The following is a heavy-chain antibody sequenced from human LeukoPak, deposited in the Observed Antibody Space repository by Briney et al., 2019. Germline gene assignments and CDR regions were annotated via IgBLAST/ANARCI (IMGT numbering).Heavy chain of an antibody. CDR2: INEDGSAK. CDR3: ARTPGIAAGRGYYYYMDV. D-gene: IGHD6-6*01. V-gene: IGHV3-7*01. J-gene: IGHJ6*03. CDR1: GFSFSSNW. Sequence: GGSLRLSCAASGFSFSSNWMSWVRRAPGKGLEWVANINEDGSAKYQVDSVKGRFTVSRDNAKNSLYVQMNSLRAEDTAVYYCARTPGIAAGRGYYYYMDVWGKGTTVTVSS.